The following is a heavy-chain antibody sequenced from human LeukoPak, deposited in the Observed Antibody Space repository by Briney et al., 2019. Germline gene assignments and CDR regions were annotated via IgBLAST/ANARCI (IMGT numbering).Heavy chain of an antibody. CDR1: GFTFSSYA. CDR3: AREARSPDYYYMDV. V-gene: IGHV3-30*04. J-gene: IGHJ6*03. Sequence: GGSLRLSCAASGFTFSSYAMHWVRQAPGKGLEWVAVISYDGSNKYYADSVKGRFTISRDNSKNTLYLQMNSLRAEDTAVYYCAREARSPDYYYMDVWGKGSTVTVSS. CDR2: ISYDGSNK.